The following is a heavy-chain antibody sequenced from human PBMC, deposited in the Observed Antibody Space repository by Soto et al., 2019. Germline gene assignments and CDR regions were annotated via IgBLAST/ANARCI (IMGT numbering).Heavy chain of an antibody. Sequence: EVQLLESGGGLLQPGGSLRLSCAATGFTFSSNGMSWVRQAPGKGLEWVSTISGSGGSTYYADSVKGRFTISRDNSKNTLYLQMNSLRAEDTAVYYCAKHRPGNYFDYWGQGTLVTVSS. CDR2: ISGSGGST. CDR3: AKHRPGNYFDY. D-gene: IGHD1-26*01. V-gene: IGHV3-23*01. CDR1: GFTFSSNG. J-gene: IGHJ4*02.